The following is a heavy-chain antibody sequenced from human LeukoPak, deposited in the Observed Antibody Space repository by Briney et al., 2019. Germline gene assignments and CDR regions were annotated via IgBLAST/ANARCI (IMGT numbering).Heavy chain of an antibody. CDR2: IIPILGIA. Sequence: ASVKVSCTASGGTFSSYAISWVRQAPGQGLEWMGRIIPILGIANYAQKLQGRVTITADKSTSTAYMELSSLRSEDTAVYYCARGSPLYSSGWAFDYWGQGTLVTVSS. J-gene: IGHJ4*02. CDR3: ARGSPLYSSGWAFDY. CDR1: GGTFSSYA. D-gene: IGHD6-19*01. V-gene: IGHV1-69*04.